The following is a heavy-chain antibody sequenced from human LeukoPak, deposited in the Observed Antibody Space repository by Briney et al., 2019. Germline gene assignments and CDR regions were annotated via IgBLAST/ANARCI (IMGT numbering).Heavy chain of an antibody. Sequence: SQTLSLTCTVSGGSISSGGYYWSWIRQHPGKGLEWIGYIYYSGSTYYNPSLKSRVTISVDPSKNQFSLKLSSVTAADTAVYYCARDPYYGSGSYPKKDAFDIWGQGTMVTVSS. CDR1: GGSISSGGYY. D-gene: IGHD3-10*01. V-gene: IGHV4-31*03. CDR3: ARDPYYGSGSYPKKDAFDI. J-gene: IGHJ3*02. CDR2: IYYSGST.